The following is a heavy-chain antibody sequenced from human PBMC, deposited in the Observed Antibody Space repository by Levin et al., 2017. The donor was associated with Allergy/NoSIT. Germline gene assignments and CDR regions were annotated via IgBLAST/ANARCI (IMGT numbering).Heavy chain of an antibody. J-gene: IGHJ3*02. D-gene: IGHD6-13*01. CDR2: IDPSDSYT. V-gene: IGHV5-10-1*01. Sequence: GGSLRLSCKGSGYSFTSYWISWVRQMPGKGLEWMGRIDPSDSYTNYSPSFQGHVTISADKSISTAYLQWSSLKASDTAMYYCAITYSSSSDAFDIWGQGTMVTVSS. CDR3: AITYSSSSDAFDI. CDR1: GYSFTSYW.